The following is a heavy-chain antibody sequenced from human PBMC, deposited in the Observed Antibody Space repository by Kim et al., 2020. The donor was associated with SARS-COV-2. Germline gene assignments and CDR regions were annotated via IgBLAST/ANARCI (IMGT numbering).Heavy chain of an antibody. CDR2: ISYDGSNK. V-gene: IGHV3-33*05. Sequence: GGSLRLSCAASGFTFSSYGMHWVRQAPGKGLEWVAVISYDGSNKYYADSVKGRFTISRDNSKNTLYLQMNSLRAEDTAVYYCASGDEVVPAAPFDYWGQG. CDR3: ASGDEVVPAAPFDY. J-gene: IGHJ4*02. CDR1: GFTFSSYG. D-gene: IGHD2-2*01.